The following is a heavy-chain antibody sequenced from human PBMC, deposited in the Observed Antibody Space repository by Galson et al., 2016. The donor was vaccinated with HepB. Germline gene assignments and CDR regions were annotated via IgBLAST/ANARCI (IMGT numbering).Heavy chain of an antibody. CDR1: GFTFNTYG. J-gene: IGHJ4*02. CDR2: ISSASSIK. CDR3: ARDHLWAFGY. Sequence: SLRLSCADSGFTFNTYGMNWVRQAPGKGLEWVSYISSASSIKYYSDSVKGRFTISRDNAKNSLYLQMNSLRAEDTAVYYCARDHLWAFGYWGQGTLVTVSS. D-gene: IGHD7-27*01. V-gene: IGHV3-48*04.